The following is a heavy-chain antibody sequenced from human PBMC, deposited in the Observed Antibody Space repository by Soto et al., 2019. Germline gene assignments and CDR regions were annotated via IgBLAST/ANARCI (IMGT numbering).Heavy chain of an antibody. D-gene: IGHD3-10*02. Sequence: SETLSLTCTVSGGSVSSGSYYWSWIRQPPGKGLEWIGYIYYSGSTNYNPSLKSRVTISVDTSKNQFSLKLSSVTAADTAVYYCARVPIPTVRCWFDYWGQGTLVTVSS. J-gene: IGHJ4*02. CDR1: GGSVSSGSYY. CDR3: ARVPIPTVRCWFDY. V-gene: IGHV4-61*01. CDR2: IYYSGST.